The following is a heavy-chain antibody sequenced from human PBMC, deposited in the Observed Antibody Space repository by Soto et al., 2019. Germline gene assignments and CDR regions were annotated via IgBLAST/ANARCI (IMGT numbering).Heavy chain of an antibody. CDR3: ARDRVSRKHFDY. CDR2: ISSSSSYI. CDR1: GFTFSSYS. V-gene: IGHV3-21*01. Sequence: GGSLRLSCAASGFTFSSYSMNWVRQAPGKGLEWVSSISSSSSYIYYADSVKGRFTISRDNAKNSLYLQMNSLRAEDTAVYYCARDRVSRKHFDYWGQGTLVTVSS. J-gene: IGHJ4*02. D-gene: IGHD6-13*01.